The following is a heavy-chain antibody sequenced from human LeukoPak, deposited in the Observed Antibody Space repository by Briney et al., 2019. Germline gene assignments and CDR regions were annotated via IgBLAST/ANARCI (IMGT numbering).Heavy chain of an antibody. CDR3: ARAPGGYGIDY. J-gene: IGHJ4*02. V-gene: IGHV4-34*01. Sequence: SGTLSLTCAVYGGSFSGYYWSWIRQPPGKGLEWIGEINHSGSTNYNPSLKSRVTISVDTSKNQFSLKLSSVTAADTAVYYCARAPGGYGIDYWGQGTQVTVSS. CDR1: GGSFSGYY. CDR2: INHSGST. D-gene: IGHD4-17*01.